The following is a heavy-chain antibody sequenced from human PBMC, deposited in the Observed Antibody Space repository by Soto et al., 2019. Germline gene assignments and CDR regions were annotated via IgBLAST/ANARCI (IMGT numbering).Heavy chain of an antibody. D-gene: IGHD4-4*01. V-gene: IGHV3-73*01. Sequence: PGGSLRLSCAASGFPFSGSAMHWVRQASGKGLEWVCRIRSKDNSYATAYAASVKGMFTISRDDSKNTAYLKMNSLKTEDTAVYYGTTPMPTARALVEYFQHGGQGPLVTVSS. J-gene: IGHJ1*01. CDR1: GFPFSGSA. CDR3: TTPMPTARALVEYFQH. CDR2: IRSKDNSYAT.